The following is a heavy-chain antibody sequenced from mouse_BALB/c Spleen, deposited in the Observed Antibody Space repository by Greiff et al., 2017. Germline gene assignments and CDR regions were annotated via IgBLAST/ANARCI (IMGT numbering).Heavy chain of an antibody. Sequence: QQPGRGLEWIGRIDPNSGGTKYNEKFKSKATLTVDKPSSTAYMQLSSLTSEDSAVYYCTGDPVITTSSYWYFDVWGAGTTVTVSS. V-gene: IGHV1S36*02. D-gene: IGHD2-4*01. J-gene: IGHJ1*01. CDR2: IDPNSGGT. CDR3: TGDPVITTSSYWYFDV.